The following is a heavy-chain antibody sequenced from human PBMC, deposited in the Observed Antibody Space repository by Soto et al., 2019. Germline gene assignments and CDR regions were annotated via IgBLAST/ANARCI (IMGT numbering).Heavy chain of an antibody. D-gene: IGHD2-15*01. CDR2: MNPNSGNT. J-gene: IGHJ6*03. CDR3: ARVLIRPNCSGGSCYPETDYYYYYYMDV. CDR1: GYTFTSYD. V-gene: IGHV1-8*01. Sequence: ASVKVSCKASGYTFTSYDTNWVRQATGQGLEWMGWMNPNSGNTGYAQKFQGRVTMTRNTSISTAYMELSSLRSEDTAVYYCARVLIRPNCSGGSCYPETDYYYYYYMDVWGKGTRVTVSS.